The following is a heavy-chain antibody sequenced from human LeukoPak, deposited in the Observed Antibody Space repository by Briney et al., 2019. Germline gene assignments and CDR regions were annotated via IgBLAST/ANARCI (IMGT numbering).Heavy chain of an antibody. CDR1: GYSISSGYY. Sequence: SETLSLTCTVSGYSISSGYYWGWIRPPPGKGLEWIGSMYHSESTYYNPSLKSRVSISIDTSKNQFSLKLSSVTAADTAVYYCARAWSGSYFYFDNWGQGTLVTVSS. J-gene: IGHJ4*02. D-gene: IGHD3-3*01. CDR3: ARAWSGSYFYFDN. CDR2: MYHSEST. V-gene: IGHV4-38-2*02.